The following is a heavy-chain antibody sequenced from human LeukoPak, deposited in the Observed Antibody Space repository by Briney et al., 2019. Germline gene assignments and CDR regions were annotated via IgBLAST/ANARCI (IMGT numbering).Heavy chain of an antibody. V-gene: IGHV3-23*01. J-gene: IGHJ4*02. CDR3: ARINCSGGTCYDYFDD. D-gene: IGHD2-15*01. Sequence: PGGSLRLSCAASGFTFSSYEMSWVRQAPGKGLEWVSAVSAGGTNTYYADSVEGRFTISRDNSKDTLYLHMDSLRVEDTAQYFCARINCSGGTCYDYFDDWGQGTLVTVSS. CDR1: GFTFSSYE. CDR2: VSAGGTNT.